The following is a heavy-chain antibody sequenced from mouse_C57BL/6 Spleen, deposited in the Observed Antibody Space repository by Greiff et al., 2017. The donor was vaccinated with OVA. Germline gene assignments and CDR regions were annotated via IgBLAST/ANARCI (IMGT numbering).Heavy chain of an antibody. J-gene: IGHJ4*01. CDR3: TRLAPNYPYAMDY. CDR1: GYTFTDYE. CDR2: IDPETGGT. Sequence: QVQLKQSGAELVRPGASVTLSCKASGYTFTDYEMHWVKQTPVHGLEWIGAIDPETGGTAYNQKFKGKAILTADKSSSTAYMELRSLTSEDSAVYYYTRLAPNYPYAMDYWGQGTSVTVSS. D-gene: IGHD2-1*01. V-gene: IGHV1-15*01.